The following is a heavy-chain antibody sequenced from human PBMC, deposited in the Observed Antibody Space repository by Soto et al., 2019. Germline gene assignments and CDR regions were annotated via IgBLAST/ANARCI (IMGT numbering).Heavy chain of an antibody. V-gene: IGHV1-2*04. CDR2: INPNSGGT. CDR1: GYTITCYY. CDR3: ARSLFADTAMVTSGMDV. J-gene: IGHJ6*02. D-gene: IGHD5-18*01. Sequence: SVKPSSEASGYTITCYYMYSLQHSHKQRLEWMGWINPNSGGTNYAQKFQGWVTMTRDTSISTAYMELSRLRSDDTAVYYCARSLFADTAMVTSGMDVWGQGTTVTVSS.